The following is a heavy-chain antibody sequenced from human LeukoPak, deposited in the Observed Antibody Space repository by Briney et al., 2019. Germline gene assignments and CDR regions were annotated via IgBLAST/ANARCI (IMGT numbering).Heavy chain of an antibody. Sequence: ASVKVSCKASGYTFTSYGISWVRQAPGQGLEWMGWISAYNGNTNYAQKLQGRVTMTTDTSTSTAYMELRSLRSDDTAVYYCASFTNHGYGSSGWLLHYWGQGTLVTVSS. J-gene: IGHJ4*02. V-gene: IGHV1-18*01. CDR1: GYTFTSYG. D-gene: IGHD6-19*01. CDR3: ASFTNHGYGSSGWLLHY. CDR2: ISAYNGNT.